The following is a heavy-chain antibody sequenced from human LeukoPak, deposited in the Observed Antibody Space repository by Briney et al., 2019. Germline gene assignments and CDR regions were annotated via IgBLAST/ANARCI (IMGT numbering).Heavy chain of an antibody. D-gene: IGHD4-23*01. Sequence: PGGSLRLSCAASGFXVSSNYISWVRQAPGKGLEWVSVFYSGGSRYYADSVKGRLTISRDNSKNTLYFQMNSLRAEDTAVYYCARGTFYGGNSPFAFDIWGQGTMVTVSS. J-gene: IGHJ3*02. CDR1: GFXVSSNY. CDR3: ARGTFYGGNSPFAFDI. CDR2: FYSGGSR. V-gene: IGHV3-53*01.